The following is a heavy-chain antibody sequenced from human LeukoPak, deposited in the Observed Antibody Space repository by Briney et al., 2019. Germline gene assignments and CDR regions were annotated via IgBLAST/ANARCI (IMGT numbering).Heavy chain of an antibody. CDR3: AKDEAGYYDFWSGYYRYYYYGMDV. Sequence: GGSLRLSCAASGFTFDDYAMHWVRQAPGKGLEWVSGISWNSGSIGYADSVRGRFIISRDNSKNTLYLQMNSLRAEDTAVYYCAKDEAGYYDFWSGYYRYYYYGMDVWGQGTTVTVSS. D-gene: IGHD3-3*01. CDR2: ISWNSGSI. CDR1: GFTFDDYA. V-gene: IGHV3-9*01. J-gene: IGHJ6*02.